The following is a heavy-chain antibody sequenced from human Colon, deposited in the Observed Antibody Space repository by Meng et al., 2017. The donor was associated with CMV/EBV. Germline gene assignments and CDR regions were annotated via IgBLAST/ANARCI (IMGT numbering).Heavy chain of an antibody. J-gene: IGHJ4*02. D-gene: IGHD3-3*01. CDR2: IIPSIGIG. Sequence: SVKVSCKASGYTFTGYYMYWVRQAPGQGLEWMGRIIPSIGIGSSAQKFQGRLTITADKSTDTAYMELSSLRSEDTAVYYCARVEWTPDFYFDYWGQGTLVTVSS. CDR3: ARVEWTPDFYFDY. V-gene: IGHV1-69*04. CDR1: GYTFTGYY.